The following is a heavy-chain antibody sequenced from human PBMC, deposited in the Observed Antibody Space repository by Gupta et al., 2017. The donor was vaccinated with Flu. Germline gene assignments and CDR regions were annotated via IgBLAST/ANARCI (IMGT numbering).Heavy chain of an antibody. D-gene: IGHD4-17*01. Sequence: EVQLLESGGGLVQPVGSLRLSCAASGFTFSSYAMSWVRQAPGKGLEWVSAISGSGGSTYYADSVKGRFTISRDNSKNTLYLQMNSLRAEDTAVYYGAKDLLTVTTGATVNWGQGTLVTVSS. CDR3: AKDLLTVTTGATVN. CDR1: GFTFSSYA. J-gene: IGHJ4*02. CDR2: ISGSGGST. V-gene: IGHV3-23*01.